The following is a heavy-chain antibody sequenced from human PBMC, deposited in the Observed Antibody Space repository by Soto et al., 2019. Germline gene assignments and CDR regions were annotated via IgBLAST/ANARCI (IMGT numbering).Heavy chain of an antibody. J-gene: IGHJ6*02. D-gene: IGHD6-13*01. CDR2: INHSGST. Sequence: PSETLSLTCAVYGGSFSGYYWSWIRQPPGKGLEWIGEINHSGSTNYNPSLKSRVTISVDTSKNQFSLKLSSVTAADTAVYYCARGSYSSSFSILYYYYYGMDVWGQGTTVTVSS. CDR3: ARGSYSSSFSILYYYYYGMDV. CDR1: GGSFSGYY. V-gene: IGHV4-34*01.